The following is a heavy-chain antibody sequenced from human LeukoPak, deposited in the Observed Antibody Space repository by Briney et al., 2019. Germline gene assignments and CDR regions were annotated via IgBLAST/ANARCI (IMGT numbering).Heavy chain of an antibody. CDR1: GDSISTRNW. V-gene: IGHV4-4*02. CDR3: ARSAGWWSLDY. Sequence: SETLSLTCAASGDSISTRNWWNWVRQPPGKGLDWIGEISHGGSTKYNPSLKNRVTISKDNSKNEFSLKLNSVTAADTAVYFCARSAGWWSLDYWGQGALVTVST. J-gene: IGHJ4*02. CDR2: ISHGGST. D-gene: IGHD2-8*02.